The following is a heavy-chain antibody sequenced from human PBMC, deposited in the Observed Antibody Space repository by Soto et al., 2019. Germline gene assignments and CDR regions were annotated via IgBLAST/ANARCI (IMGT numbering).Heavy chain of an antibody. J-gene: IGHJ6*02. V-gene: IGHV1-18*04. CDR3: ARGGGFLSVYYYGMDV. Sequence: ASVKVSWKASGYTFTSYGISWVRQAPGQGLEWMGWISAYNGNTNYAQKLQGRVTMATDTSTSTAYMELRSLRSDDTAVYYCARGGGFLSVYYYGMDVWGQGTTVTVSS. CDR1: GYTFTSYG. CDR2: ISAYNGNT. D-gene: IGHD3-3*01.